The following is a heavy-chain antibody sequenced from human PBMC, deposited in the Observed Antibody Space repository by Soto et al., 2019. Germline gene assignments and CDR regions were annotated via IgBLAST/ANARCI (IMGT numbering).Heavy chain of an antibody. CDR3: ARNYGSGGNVDY. J-gene: IGHJ4*02. CDR2: IYYSGST. CDR1: GGSISSSSYY. D-gene: IGHD3-10*01. V-gene: IGHV4-31*03. Sequence: SSETLSLTCTVSGGSISSSSYYWGWIRQPPGKGLEWIGYIYYSGSTYYNPSLKSRVTISVDTSKNQFSLKLSSVTAADTAVYYCARNYGSGGNVDYRGQRTLVTVSS.